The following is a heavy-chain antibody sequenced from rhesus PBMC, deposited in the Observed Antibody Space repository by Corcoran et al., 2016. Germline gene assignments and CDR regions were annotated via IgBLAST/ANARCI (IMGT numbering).Heavy chain of an antibody. Sequence: DVQLVETGGGLALPGGSLRLSCDASGFTFSSYPMTWVRPAPGRGGEWVSGITSPGATAWEEDSVKGRFTVSRDNSKNTLSLQMDSLKPEDMAVYYCAKGGPMTTAPVAVDVWGRGILVIVSS. CDR1: GFTFSSYP. D-gene: IGHD3S6*01. V-gene: IGHV3S5*01. J-gene: IGHJ5-2*02. CDR2: ITSPGATA. CDR3: AKGGPMTTAPVAVDV.